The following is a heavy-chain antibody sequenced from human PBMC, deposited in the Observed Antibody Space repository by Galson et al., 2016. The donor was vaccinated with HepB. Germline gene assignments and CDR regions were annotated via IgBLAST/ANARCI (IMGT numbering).Heavy chain of an antibody. D-gene: IGHD2-2*01. Sequence: SLRLSCAASGFTFSSYTMNWVRQAPGKGLEWVAFISYDGSNKEYADSVKGRFTISRDNSKKTLYLQMNSLRAEDTAVYYCAKDGRIYCSSASCHDHFHYWGQGTLVTVSS. V-gene: IGHV3-30*18. CDR3: AKDGRIYCSSASCHDHFHY. CDR2: ISYDGSNK. CDR1: GFTFSSYT. J-gene: IGHJ4*02.